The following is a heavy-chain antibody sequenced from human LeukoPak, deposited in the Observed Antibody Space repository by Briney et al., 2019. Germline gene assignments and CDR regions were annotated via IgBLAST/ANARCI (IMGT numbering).Heavy chain of an antibody. CDR2: INAGNGNT. CDR1: GYIFTSYA. CDR3: AREGVVAAFDY. D-gene: IGHD2-15*01. V-gene: IGHV1-3*01. J-gene: IGHJ4*02. Sequence: GASVKVSCKASGYIFTSYAMHWVRQAPGQRLEWMGWINAGNGNTKYSQKFQGRVTITRDTSASTAYMELSSLRSEDTAVYYCAREGVVAAFDYWGQGTLVTVSS.